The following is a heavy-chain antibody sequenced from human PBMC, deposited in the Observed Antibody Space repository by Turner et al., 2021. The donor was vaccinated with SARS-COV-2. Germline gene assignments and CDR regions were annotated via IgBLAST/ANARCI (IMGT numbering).Heavy chain of an antibody. CDR3: ARDGGYSGYAYFDY. V-gene: IGHV3-33*01. CDR2: IWYDGSNK. D-gene: IGHD5-12*01. J-gene: IGHJ4*02. CDR1: GFTFSSYG. Sequence: QVQLVESGGGVVQPGRSLTLSWAASGFTFSSYGMHWVRQAPGKGLEWVAVIWYDGSNKYYADSVKGRFTISRDNSKNTLYLQMNSLRAEDTAVYYCARDGGYSGYAYFDYWGQGTLVTVSS.